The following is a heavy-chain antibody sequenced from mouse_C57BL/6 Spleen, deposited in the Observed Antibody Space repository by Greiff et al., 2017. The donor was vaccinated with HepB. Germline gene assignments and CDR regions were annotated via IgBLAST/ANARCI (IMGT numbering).Heavy chain of an antibody. CDR1: GYTFTSYW. V-gene: IGHV1-69*01. CDR2: IDPSDSYT. J-gene: IGHJ2*01. Sequence: QVQLQQPGAELVMPGASVKLSCKASGYTFTSYWMHWVKQRPGQGLEWIGEIDPSDSYTNYNQKFKGKSTLTVDKSSSTAYMQLSSLTSEDSAVYYCARCPNDYGSRGPLDYWGQGTTLTVSS. D-gene: IGHD1-1*01. CDR3: ARCPNDYGSRGPLDY.